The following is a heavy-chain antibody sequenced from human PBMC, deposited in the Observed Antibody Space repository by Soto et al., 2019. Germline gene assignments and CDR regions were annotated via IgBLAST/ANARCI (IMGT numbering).Heavy chain of an antibody. D-gene: IGHD3-10*01. J-gene: IGHJ5*02. Sequence: ASVKVSCKASGYTFTIFAVHWVLQAPGQRLEWMGWINTGNGNTKYSQKFQGRVTFTRDTSASTAYMELSSLRSGDTAVYYCARFSMVRGLDPWGQGTLVTSP. CDR1: GYTFTIFA. V-gene: IGHV1-3*04. CDR2: INTGNGNT. CDR3: ARFSMVRGLDP.